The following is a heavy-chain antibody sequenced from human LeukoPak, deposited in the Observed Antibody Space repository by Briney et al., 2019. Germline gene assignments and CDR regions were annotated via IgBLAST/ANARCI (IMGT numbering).Heavy chain of an antibody. CDR1: GGPISNYY. J-gene: IGHJ4*02. V-gene: IGHV4-59*08. CDR3: ASSGNYYFTLDY. CDR2: IQYSGIT. D-gene: IGHD3-10*01. Sequence: SETLSLTCSVSGGPISNYYWSWIRQPPGKGLEWIGYIQYSGITKYNPSVQSRVAISLDTSKNQFSLKLTSVTAADTAVYYCASSGNYYFTLDYWGQETLVTVSS.